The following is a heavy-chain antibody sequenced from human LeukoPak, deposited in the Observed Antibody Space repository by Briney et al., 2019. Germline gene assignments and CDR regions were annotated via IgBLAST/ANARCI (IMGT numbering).Heavy chain of an antibody. Sequence: ASVNVSCKTSGYNFPSSYITWVRQAPGQGLEWMGWISPYSGATMYAQNVQGRVTMTTVTSTRTGYMELRSLRFDDTAVYYCARVGRNSDCESLDVWGKGTTVTVSS. CDR1: GYNFPSSY. CDR3: ARVGRNSDCESLDV. CDR2: ISPYSGAT. D-gene: IGHD2-21*02. V-gene: IGHV1-18*01. J-gene: IGHJ6*04.